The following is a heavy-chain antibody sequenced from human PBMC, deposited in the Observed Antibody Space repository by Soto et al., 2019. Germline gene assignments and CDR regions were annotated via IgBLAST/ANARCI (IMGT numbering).Heavy chain of an antibody. CDR3: AKVDQYDSGAFDI. CDR2: ISYDGSNK. J-gene: IGHJ3*02. Sequence: GGSLRLSCAASGFTFSSYGMHWVRQAPGKGLEWVAVISYDGSNKYYADSVKGRFTISRDNSKNTLYLQMNSLRAEDTAVYYCAKVDQYDSGAFDIWGQGTMVTVSS. D-gene: IGHD3-22*01. CDR1: GFTFSSYG. V-gene: IGHV3-30*18.